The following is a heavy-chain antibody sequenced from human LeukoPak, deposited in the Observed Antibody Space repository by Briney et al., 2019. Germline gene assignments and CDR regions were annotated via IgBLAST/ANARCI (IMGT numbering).Heavy chain of an antibody. CDR1: GYRFTSYW. CDR3: ARRSIAARNFDY. Sequence: GESLKTSCKGSGYRFTSYWIGWVRQMPGKGRGWMGIIYPGDSDARYSPSFQGQVTISADKSISTAYLQWSSLKASDTAMYYCARRSIAARNFDYWGQGTLVTVSS. J-gene: IGHJ4*02. CDR2: IYPGDSDA. D-gene: IGHD6-6*01. V-gene: IGHV5-51*01.